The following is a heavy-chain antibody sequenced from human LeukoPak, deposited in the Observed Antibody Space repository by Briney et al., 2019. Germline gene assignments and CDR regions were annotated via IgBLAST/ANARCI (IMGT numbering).Heavy chain of an antibody. CDR3: AREGYFDPLVQGDFNH. J-gene: IGHJ4*02. Sequence: GASVKVSCKASGYTFTGYYMHWVRQAPGQGLEWMGRIIPLLGIPNYAQKFQARVTITADTSTSTAYMELSSLRSEDTAVYYCAREGYFDPLVQGDFNHWGQGTLVTVSS. CDR1: GYTFTGYY. V-gene: IGHV1-69*04. CDR2: IIPLLGIP. D-gene: IGHD3-9*01.